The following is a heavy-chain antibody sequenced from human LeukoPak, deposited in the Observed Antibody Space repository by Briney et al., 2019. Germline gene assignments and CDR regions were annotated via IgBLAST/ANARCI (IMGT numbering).Heavy chain of an antibody. CDR2: ISYDGSNK. J-gene: IGHJ4*02. V-gene: IGHV3-30*04. Sequence: PGRSLRLSCAASGFTFSSYAMHWVRQAPGKGLEWVAVISYDGSNKYYADSVKGRFTISRDNYENTLYLQMNSLTAEDTAMYYCARRRGYSSGHFDYWGQGTLVTVSS. D-gene: IGHD6-19*01. CDR1: GFTFSSYA. CDR3: ARRRGYSSGHFDY.